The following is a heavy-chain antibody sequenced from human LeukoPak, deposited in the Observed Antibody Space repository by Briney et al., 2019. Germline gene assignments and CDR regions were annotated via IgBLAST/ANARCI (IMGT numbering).Heavy chain of an antibody. CDR3: ATIAPGDLFDS. D-gene: IGHD7-27*01. V-gene: IGHV1-24*01. CDR1: GSTLTEFS. J-gene: IGHJ4*02. Sequence: GASVKVSCKVSGSTLTEFSIHWAGQAPGKGLEWMGGFVPEDDETIYAQSFQGRVTMTEDTSTDTAYMELSSLRSEDTAMYYCATIAPGDLFDSWGQGTLVTVSS. CDR2: FVPEDDET.